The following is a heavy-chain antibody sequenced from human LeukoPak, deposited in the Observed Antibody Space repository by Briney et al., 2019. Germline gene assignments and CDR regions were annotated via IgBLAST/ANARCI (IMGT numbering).Heavy chain of an antibody. CDR3: ARVSSGWFLAWFDP. Sequence: ASVKVSFKASGYTFTSYGISWVRQAPGQGLEWMGWISAYNGNTNYAQKLQGRVTMTTDTSTSTAYMELRSLRSDDTAVYYCARVSSGWFLAWFDPWGQGTLVTVSS. CDR2: ISAYNGNT. J-gene: IGHJ5*02. CDR1: GYTFTSYG. D-gene: IGHD6-19*01. V-gene: IGHV1-18*01.